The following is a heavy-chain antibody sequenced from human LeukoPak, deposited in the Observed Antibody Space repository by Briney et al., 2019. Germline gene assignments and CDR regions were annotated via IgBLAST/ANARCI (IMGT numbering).Heavy chain of an antibody. CDR3: SKTSIVGPTAIDY. Sequence: GGSLRLSCAASGFTFSSHAMSWIRQAPGKGLEWVSAISTSGGTTDYADSVKGRFTISRDNSKNTLYLQLNSLRAEDTAVYYCSKTSIVGPTAIDYWGQGTLVTVSS. J-gene: IGHJ4*02. V-gene: IGHV3-23*01. D-gene: IGHD1-26*01. CDR1: GFTFSSHA. CDR2: ISTSGGTT.